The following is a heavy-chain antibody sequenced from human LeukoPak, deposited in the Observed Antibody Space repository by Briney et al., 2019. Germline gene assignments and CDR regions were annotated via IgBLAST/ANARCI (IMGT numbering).Heavy chain of an antibody. CDR1: RFTFSSYS. D-gene: IGHD6-19*01. CDR2: ISSSSSTI. V-gene: IGHV3-48*01. CDR3: ARGWPPFDY. J-gene: IGHJ4*02. Sequence: GGSLRLSCAASRFTFSSYSMDWVRQAPGKGLEWVSYISSSSSTIYYADSVKGRFTISRDNAKNSLYLQMNSLRADDTAVYYCARGWPPFDYWGQGTLVTVSS.